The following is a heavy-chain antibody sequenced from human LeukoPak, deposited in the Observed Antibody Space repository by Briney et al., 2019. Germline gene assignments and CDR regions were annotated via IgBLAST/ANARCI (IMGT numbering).Heavy chain of an antibody. CDR3: AKRTLLDSSGYQFDY. CDR2: ISGSGGST. J-gene: IGHJ4*02. Sequence: GGSLKFPCEASGFTFSTYAMSWVRKAPGKGLEWVSAISGSGGSTYYADSVKGRFTISRDNSKNMLYLQMNSLRAEDTAVYYCAKRTLLDSSGYQFDYWGQGTLVTVSS. CDR1: GFTFSTYA. D-gene: IGHD3-22*01. V-gene: IGHV3-23*01.